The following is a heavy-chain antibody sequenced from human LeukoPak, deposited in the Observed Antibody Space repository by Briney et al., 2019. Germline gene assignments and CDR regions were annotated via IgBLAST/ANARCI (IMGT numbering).Heavy chain of an antibody. V-gene: IGHV3-30*04. D-gene: IGHD3-10*01. CDR3: AREPMVRGVGYYYYYMDV. CDR1: GFTFSSYA. CDR2: ISYDGSNK. Sequence: GGSLRLSCAASGFTFSSYAMHWVRQAPGKGLEWVAVISYDGSNKYYADSVKGRFTISRDNSKNTLYLQMNSLSAEDTAVYYCAREPMVRGVGYYYYYMDVWGKGTTVTVSS. J-gene: IGHJ6*03.